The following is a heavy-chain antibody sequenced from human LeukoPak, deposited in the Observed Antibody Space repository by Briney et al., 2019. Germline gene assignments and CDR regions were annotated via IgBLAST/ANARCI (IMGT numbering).Heavy chain of an antibody. CDR1: GYTFTSYH. Sequence: ASVKVSCKTSGYTFTSYHMHWVRQAPGQGLEWVAIIKSTGDTTVYAQKFQGRVTVTSDTSTSTVYMDLSSLSSEDTAVYYCVREDAHTYYFDFWGPGTLVTVSS. J-gene: IGHJ4*02. V-gene: IGHV1-46*01. CDR2: IKSTGDTT. D-gene: IGHD2-2*01. CDR3: VREDAHTYYFDF.